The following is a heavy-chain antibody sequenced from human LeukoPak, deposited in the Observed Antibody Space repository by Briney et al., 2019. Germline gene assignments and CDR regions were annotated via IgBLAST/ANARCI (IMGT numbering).Heavy chain of an antibody. Sequence: SETLSLTCTVSGGSISSYYWSWLRQPPGKGLEWVGYIYYSGSTNYNPSLKSRVTISVDTSKNQFSLKLSSVTAADTAVYYCARAVTYYDVLTGYYPDAFDIWGQGTMVTVSS. D-gene: IGHD3-9*01. CDR3: ARAVTYYDVLTGYYPDAFDI. J-gene: IGHJ3*02. V-gene: IGHV4-59*01. CDR1: GGSISSYY. CDR2: IYYSGST.